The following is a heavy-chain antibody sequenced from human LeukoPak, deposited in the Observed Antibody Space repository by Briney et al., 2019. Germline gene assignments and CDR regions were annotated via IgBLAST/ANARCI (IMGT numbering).Heavy chain of an antibody. CDR2: IIPIFGIA. CDR1: GCTFTSYA. J-gene: IGHJ6*02. V-gene: IGHV1-69*04. CDR3: ARVPSARGYSYGWGPDYYGMDV. D-gene: IGHD5-18*01. Sequence: SVKVSCKASGCTFTSYAISWVRQAPGQGLEWMGRIIPIFGIANYAQKFQGRVTITADKSTSTAYMELSSLRSEDTAVYYCARVPSARGYSYGWGPDYYGMDVWGQGTTVTVSS.